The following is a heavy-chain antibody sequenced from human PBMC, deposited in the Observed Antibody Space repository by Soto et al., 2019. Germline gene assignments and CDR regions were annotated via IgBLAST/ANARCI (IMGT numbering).Heavy chain of an antibody. Sequence: PPGKGLEWIGYIYHSGSTYYNPSLKSRVTISVDRSKNQFSLKLSSVTAADTAVYYCARDPSDSYGYSSFLAYWGQGSPVTGFS. J-gene: IGHJ4*02. CDR2: IYHSGST. D-gene: IGHD5-18*01. V-gene: IGHV4-30-2*01. CDR3: ARDPSDSYGYSSFLAY.